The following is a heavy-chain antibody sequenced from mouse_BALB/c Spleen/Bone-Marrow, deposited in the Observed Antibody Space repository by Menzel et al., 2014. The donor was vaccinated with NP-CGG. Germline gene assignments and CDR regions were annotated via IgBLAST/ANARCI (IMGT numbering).Heavy chain of an antibody. D-gene: IGHD4-1*01. V-gene: IGHV1-15*01. CDR1: GYTFTDYE. J-gene: IGHJ4*01. CDR3: TRHWDYAMDY. CDR2: IDPETGGT. Sequence: VQLQQSGAELVRPGASVTLSCKASGYTFTDYEMHWVKQTPVHGLEWIGAIDPETGGTAYNQKFKGKATLTADKSSSTAYMELRSLTSEDSAAHYCTRHWDYAMDYWGQGTSVTVSS.